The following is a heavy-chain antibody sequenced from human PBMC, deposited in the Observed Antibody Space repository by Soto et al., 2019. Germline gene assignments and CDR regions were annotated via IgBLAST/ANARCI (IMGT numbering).Heavy chain of an antibody. J-gene: IGHJ4*02. CDR1: GGSISGSPYH. D-gene: IGHD3-22*01. Sequence: KSSETLSLTCTVSGGSISGSPYHWGWIRQPPGKGLEWIGSIGDDGRVYYNPSLRGRATLLVDTSNNRLSLNLNSVTAADTAVYYCAIHPPIEVAGPDYWGQGIMATVYS. V-gene: IGHV4-39*02. CDR3: AIHPPIEVAGPDY. CDR2: IGDDGRV.